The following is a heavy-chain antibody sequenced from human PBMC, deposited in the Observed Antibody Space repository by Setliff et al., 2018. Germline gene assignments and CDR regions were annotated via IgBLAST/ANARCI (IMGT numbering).Heavy chain of an antibody. CDR2: INHSGST. Sequence: SETLSLTCAVYGGSFSGYYWSWIRQPPGKGLEWIGEINHSGSTNYDPSLKSRVTISVDTSKNQFSLKLSSVTAADTAVYYCARGKVLYDYVWGSYRYEDYYYGMDVWGQGTTVTVS. J-gene: IGHJ6*02. D-gene: IGHD3-16*02. CDR1: GGSFSGYY. V-gene: IGHV4-34*01. CDR3: ARGKVLYDYVWGSYRYEDYYYGMDV.